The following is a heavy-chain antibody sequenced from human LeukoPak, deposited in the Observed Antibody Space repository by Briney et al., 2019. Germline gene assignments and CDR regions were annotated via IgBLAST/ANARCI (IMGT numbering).Heavy chain of an antibody. D-gene: IGHD1-26*01. J-gene: IGHJ5*02. V-gene: IGHV1-2*02. Sequence: ASVKVSCKASGYTFTGYYMHWVRQAPGQGLEWMGWINPNSGGTNYAQKFQGRVTMTRDTSISTAYMELSRLRSDDTAVYYCARDFGGATQWFDPWGQGTLVTVSS. CDR1: GYTFTGYY. CDR3: ARDFGGATQWFDP. CDR2: INPNSGGT.